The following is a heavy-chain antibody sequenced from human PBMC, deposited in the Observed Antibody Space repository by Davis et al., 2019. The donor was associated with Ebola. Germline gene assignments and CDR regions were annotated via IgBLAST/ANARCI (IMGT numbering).Heavy chain of an antibody. CDR1: GFTVSSNY. D-gene: IGHD4-17*01. CDR3: ARDYGDYYYGMDV. CDR2: IYSGGST. Sequence: ESLKISCAASGFTVSSNYMSWVRQAPGKGLEWVSGIYSGGSTYYADSVKGRFTISRHNSKNTLYLQMNSLRAEDTAVYYCARDYGDYYYGMDVWGQGTTVTVSS. V-gene: IGHV3-53*04. J-gene: IGHJ6*02.